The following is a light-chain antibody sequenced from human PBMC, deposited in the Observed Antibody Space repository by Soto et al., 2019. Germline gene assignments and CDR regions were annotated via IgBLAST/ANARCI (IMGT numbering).Light chain of an antibody. CDR2: GSS. J-gene: IGKJ1*01. CDR1: QSVSNNY. V-gene: IGKV3-20*01. CDR3: QQYGSSGT. Sequence: EIVLTQSPGTLSLSPGERATLSCRASQSVSNNYLAWYQQKPGQAPRLLIYGSSNSATGIPDRFSGSGSGTDFTLTISRLEPEDFAVYYCQQYGSSGTFVQGTKVEIK.